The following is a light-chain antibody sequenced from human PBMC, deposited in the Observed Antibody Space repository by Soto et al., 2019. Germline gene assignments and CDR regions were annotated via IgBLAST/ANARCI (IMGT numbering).Light chain of an antibody. CDR3: SSYAGSNNFGVV. CDR2: EVS. CDR1: SSDVGGYNY. J-gene: IGLJ2*01. V-gene: IGLV2-8*01. Sequence: QSVLTQPPSASGSPGQSVTISCTGTSSDVGGYNYVSWYQQHPGKAPKLMIYEVSKRPSGVPDRFSGPKSGNTASLTVSGLQAEDEADYYCSSYAGSNNFGVVFGGGTKLTVL.